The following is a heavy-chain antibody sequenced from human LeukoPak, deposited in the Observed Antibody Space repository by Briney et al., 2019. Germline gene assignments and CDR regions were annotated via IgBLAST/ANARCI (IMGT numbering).Heavy chain of an antibody. V-gene: IGHV3-23*01. Sequence: GGSLRLSCAASGFTFSSYAMSWVRQAPGKGLEWVSAISGSGGSTYYADSVKGRFTISRDNSKNTLYLQMNSLRAEDTAVYYCAKTSSRLSPWSGYRKDHYYYYYMDVWGKGTTVTVSS. CDR1: GFTFSSYA. CDR3: AKTSSRLSPWSGYRKDHYYYYYMDV. D-gene: IGHD3-3*01. J-gene: IGHJ6*03. CDR2: ISGSGGST.